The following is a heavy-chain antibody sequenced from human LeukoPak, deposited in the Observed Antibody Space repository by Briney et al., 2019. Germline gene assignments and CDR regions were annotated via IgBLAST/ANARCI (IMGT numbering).Heavy chain of an antibody. Sequence: ASVKVSCKASGYTFTSYYMHWVRQAPGHGLEWMGIINPSGGSTSYAQRFQGRVTMTRDTSISTAYMELSRLRSDDTAVYYCARETTVTPVSLDYWGQGTLVTVSS. CDR2: INPSGGST. V-gene: IGHV1-46*01. J-gene: IGHJ4*02. D-gene: IGHD4-17*01. CDR3: ARETTVTPVSLDY. CDR1: GYTFTSYY.